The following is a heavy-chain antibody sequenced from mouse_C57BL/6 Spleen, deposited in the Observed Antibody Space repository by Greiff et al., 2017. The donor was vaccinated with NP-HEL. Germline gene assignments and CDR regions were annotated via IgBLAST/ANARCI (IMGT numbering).Heavy chain of an antibody. Sequence: EVQLQQSGPELVKPGASVKMSCKASGYTFTDYNMHWVKQSHGKSLEWIGYINPNNGGTSYNQKFKGKATLTVNKSSSTAYMELRSLTSEDSAVYYCARDYPVSTTVVGAMDYWGQGTSVTVSS. D-gene: IGHD1-1*01. CDR2: INPNNGGT. CDR3: ARDYPVSTTVVGAMDY. V-gene: IGHV1-22*01. J-gene: IGHJ4*01. CDR1: GYTFTDYN.